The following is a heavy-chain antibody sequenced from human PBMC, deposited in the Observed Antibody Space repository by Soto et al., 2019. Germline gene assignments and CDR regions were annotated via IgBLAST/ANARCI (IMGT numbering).Heavy chain of an antibody. Sequence: GASGKVSFTASSYSFTSYGISWVRQAPGQGLEWMGWISAYNGNTNYAQKLQGRVTMTTDTSTSTAYMELRSLRSDDTAVYYCARTNIATLEAYDYWGQGTLVTVSS. D-gene: IGHD6-13*01. J-gene: IGHJ4*02. CDR3: ARTNIATLEAYDY. CDR2: ISAYNGNT. V-gene: IGHV1-18*04. CDR1: SYSFTSYG.